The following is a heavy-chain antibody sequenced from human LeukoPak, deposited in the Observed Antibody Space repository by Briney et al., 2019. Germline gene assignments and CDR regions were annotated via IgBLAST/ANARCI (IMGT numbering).Heavy chain of an antibody. J-gene: IGHJ4*02. CDR2: INWNGGST. CDR3: ARVSDISVAAYFDY. CDR1: GFTFSSYG. D-gene: IGHD6-19*01. V-gene: IGHV3-20*04. Sequence: GGSLRLSCAASGFTFSSYGMNWVRQAPGKGLEWVSTINWNGGSTGYADSVKGRFTISRDNAKNSLYLQMNSLRAEDTALYYCARVSDISVAAYFDYWGQGTLVTVSS.